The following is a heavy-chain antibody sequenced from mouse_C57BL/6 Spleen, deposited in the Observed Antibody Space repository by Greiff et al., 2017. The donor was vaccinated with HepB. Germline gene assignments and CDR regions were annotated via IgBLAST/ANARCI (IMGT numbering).Heavy chain of an antibody. J-gene: IGHJ2*01. D-gene: IGHD2-3*01. V-gene: IGHV1-61*01. CDR3: ARAIYDGYYGY. CDR1: GYTFTSYW. CDR2: IYPSDSET. Sequence: VQLQQPGAELVRPGSSVKLSCKASGYTFTSYWMDWVKQRPGQGLEWIGNIYPSDSETHYNQKFKDKATLTVDKSSSTAYMQLSSLTSEDSAVYDCARAIYDGYYGYWGQGTTLTVSS.